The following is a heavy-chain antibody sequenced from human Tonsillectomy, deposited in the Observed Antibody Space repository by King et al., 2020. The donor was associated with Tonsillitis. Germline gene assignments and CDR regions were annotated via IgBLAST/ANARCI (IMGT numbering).Heavy chain of an antibody. CDR2: ISGSGGST. CDR3: AKVSGLQPDYYYGMDV. Sequence: VQLAESGGGLVQPGGSLRLSCAASGFTFSSYAMSWVRQAPGKGLEWVSAISGSGGSTYYADSVKGRFTISRDNSKNTLYLQMNSLRAEDTAVYYCAKVSGLQPDYYYGMDVWGQGTTVTVSS. CDR1: GFTFSSYA. D-gene: IGHD4-11*01. V-gene: IGHV3-23*04. J-gene: IGHJ6*02.